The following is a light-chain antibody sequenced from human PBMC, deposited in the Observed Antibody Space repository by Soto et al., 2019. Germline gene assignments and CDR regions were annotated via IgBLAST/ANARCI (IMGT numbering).Light chain of an antibody. CDR2: GAS. V-gene: IGKV3-15*01. J-gene: IGKJ1*01. CDR1: QRVRSN. Sequence: ETMLTHAPASLSVSAGERATRSCSASQRVRSNLAWYQQKPGQAPRLLIYGASTRATGSPARFSGSGSGTEFTLTISSLQSEDFAVYYYQQYNNWPRTFGQGTKV. CDR3: QQYNNWPRT.